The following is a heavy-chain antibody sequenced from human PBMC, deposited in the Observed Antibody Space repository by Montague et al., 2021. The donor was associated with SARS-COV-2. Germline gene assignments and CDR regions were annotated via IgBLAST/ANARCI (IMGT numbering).Heavy chain of an antibody. V-gene: IGHV4-59*01. J-gene: IGHJ3*02. Sequence: SETLSLTCTVSGDSISTYYWSWIWQPPGKGLEWIGYIYYNGYTNYNPSLKSRVTISVDTSKNQFSLRLSSVTAADTAVYFCARGGATYYYDTSGYVNAFDTWGQGTMVTVSS. CDR3: ARGGATYYYDTSGYVNAFDT. CDR2: IYYNGYT. D-gene: IGHD3-22*01. CDR1: GDSISTYY.